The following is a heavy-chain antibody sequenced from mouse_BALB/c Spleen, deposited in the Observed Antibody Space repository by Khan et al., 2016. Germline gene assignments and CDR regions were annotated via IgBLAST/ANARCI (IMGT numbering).Heavy chain of an antibody. V-gene: IGHV2-9*02. CDR2: IWPGGST. D-gene: IGHD2-4*01. Sequence: QVQLKESGPGLVAPSQSLSITCTVSGFSLTNSGVHWIRQPPGKGLEWLGVIWPGGSTDYNSALMSRLSITKDNSQNQVFLKMSSLQTDDTAMYYCARDDQDYEAWFASWGQGTLVIVSA. CDR1: GFSLTNSG. CDR3: ARDDQDYEAWFAS. J-gene: IGHJ3*01.